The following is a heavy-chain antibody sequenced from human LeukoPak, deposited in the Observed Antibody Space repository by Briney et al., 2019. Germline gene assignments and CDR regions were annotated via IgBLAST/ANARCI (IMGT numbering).Heavy chain of an antibody. CDR2: ISWSSGSI. Sequence: GGSLRLSCASSGVTFDDYAMHWVRQAPGKGVEWCSVISWSSGSIVYADSVRGRVTISRDNVKNSLYLQMNSLRDKETALYYCAKDLLAYYYDSSGYYLGDWGQGTLVTVSS. V-gene: IGHV3-9*01. CDR1: GVTFDDYA. J-gene: IGHJ4*02. D-gene: IGHD3-22*01. CDR3: AKDLLAYYYDSSGYYLGD.